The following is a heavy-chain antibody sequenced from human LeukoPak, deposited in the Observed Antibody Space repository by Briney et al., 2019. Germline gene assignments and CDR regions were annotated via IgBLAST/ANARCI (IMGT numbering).Heavy chain of an antibody. Sequence: SETLSLTCTVSGDSISSRSYYWGWIRQPPGKGLEWIGSIYYSESTYDNSSLKRPVTISVDTSKDQFSLQLTSAAADTAVYYCAGHSMGRGHIYYFDSWGQGTLVTVSS. CDR2: IYYSEST. CDR3: AGHSMGRGHIYYFDS. V-gene: IGHV4-39*01. J-gene: IGHJ4*02. CDR1: GDSISSRSYY. D-gene: IGHD3-10*01.